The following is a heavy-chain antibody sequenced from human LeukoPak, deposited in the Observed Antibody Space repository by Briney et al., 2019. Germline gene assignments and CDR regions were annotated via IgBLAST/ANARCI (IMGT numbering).Heavy chain of an antibody. CDR1: GGSISSYY. V-gene: IGHV4-59*01. D-gene: IGHD5-24*01. J-gene: IGHJ4*02. CDR3: ARVTGDGYNWFPFDY. CDR2: IYYSGST. Sequence: PSETLSLTCTVSGGSISSYYWSWIRQPPGKGLGWIGYIYYSGSTNYNPSLKSRVTISVDTSKNQFSLKLSSVTAADTAVYYCARVTGDGYNWFPFDYWGQGTLVTVSS.